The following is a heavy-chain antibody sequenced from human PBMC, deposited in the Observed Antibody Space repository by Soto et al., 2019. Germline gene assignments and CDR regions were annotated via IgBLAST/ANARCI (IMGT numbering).Heavy chain of an antibody. J-gene: IGHJ6*02. CDR2: ISYSGST. Sequence: SETLSLTCTVSGGSVSSGSYYWSWIRQPPGKGLEWIGYISYSGSTNYNPSLKSRVTISVDTSKNQFSLKLSSVTAADTAVYYCAREIKQLVAGSRYYYYYGMDVWGQGTTVTVS. CDR1: GGSVSSGSYY. CDR3: AREIKQLVAGSRYYYYYGMDV. D-gene: IGHD6-6*01. V-gene: IGHV4-61*01.